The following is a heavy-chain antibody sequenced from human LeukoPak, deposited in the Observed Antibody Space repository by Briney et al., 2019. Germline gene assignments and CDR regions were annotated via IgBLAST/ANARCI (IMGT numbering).Heavy chain of an antibody. CDR2: INHSGST. CDR1: GGSFSGYY. V-gene: IGHV4-34*01. CDR3: ARVGATPPYYYYDY. Sequence: ASETLSLTCAVYGGSFSGYYWSWIRQPPGKGLEWIGEINHSGSTNYNPSLKSRVTISVDTSKNQFSLKLSSVTAADTAVYYCARVGATPPYYYYDYWGQGTLVTVSS. D-gene: IGHD3-10*01. J-gene: IGHJ4*02.